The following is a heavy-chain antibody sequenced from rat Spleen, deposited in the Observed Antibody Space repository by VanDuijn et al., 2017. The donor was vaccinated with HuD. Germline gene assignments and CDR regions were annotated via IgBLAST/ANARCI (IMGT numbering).Heavy chain of an antibody. CDR1: GFTFSAYA. Sequence: EVQLVESGGGLVQPGGSLKFSCSASGFTFSAYAMAWVRQAPKKGLEWVATILYDSGNTFYRDSVQGRFTISRDIAKSTLYLQMDSLRSEETATYYCTSPYNSGQRFPFAYWGQGTLVTVSS. D-gene: IGHD4-3*01. V-gene: IGHV5-17*01. CDR2: ILYDSGNT. J-gene: IGHJ3*01. CDR3: TSPYNSGQRFPFAY.